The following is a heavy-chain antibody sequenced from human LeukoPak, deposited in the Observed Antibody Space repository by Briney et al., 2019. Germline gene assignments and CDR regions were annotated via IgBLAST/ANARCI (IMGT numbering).Heavy chain of an antibody. CDR3: ARDGIGGFDY. Sequence: SETLSLTCTVSGGSISSYYWSWIRQPPGKGLEWIGYIYHSGSTYYNPSLKSRVTISVDRSKNQFSLKLSSVTAADTAVYYCARDGIGGFDYWGQGTLVTVSS. CDR2: IYHSGST. D-gene: IGHD4-23*01. CDR1: GGSISSYY. V-gene: IGHV4-59*12. J-gene: IGHJ4*02.